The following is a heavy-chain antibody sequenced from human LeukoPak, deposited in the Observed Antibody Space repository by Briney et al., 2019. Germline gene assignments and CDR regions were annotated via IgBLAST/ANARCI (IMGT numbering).Heavy chain of an antibody. D-gene: IGHD3-22*01. J-gene: IGHJ3*02. CDR3: ARDGGDSYYYESGPFDI. CDR1: GFTFSSYW. Sequence: GSLILSCAASGFTFSSYWMHWVRQAPGKGLVWVSRINSGGSNTIYADSVKGRFTISRDNAKNTLYLQMNSLRAEDTAVYYCARDGGDSYYYESGPFDIWGQGTMVTVSS. CDR2: INSGGSNT. V-gene: IGHV3-74*01.